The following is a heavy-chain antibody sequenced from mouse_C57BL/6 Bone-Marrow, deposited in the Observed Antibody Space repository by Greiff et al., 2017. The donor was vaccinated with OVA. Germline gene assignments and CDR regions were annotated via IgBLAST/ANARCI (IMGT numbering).Heavy chain of an antibody. J-gene: IGHJ4*01. CDR3: ARGNFGSSFYAMDY. V-gene: IGHV14-3*01. CDR2: IDPANVNT. Sequence: EVQLQQSVAELVRPGASVKLSCTASGFNIKNTYMHWVKQRPEQGLEWIGRIDPANVNTKYAPKFQGKATMTADTSSNTAYLQLSSLSSEDTAVYCCARGNFGSSFYAMDYWGQGTSDTVSS. D-gene: IGHD1-1*01. CDR1: GFNIKNTY.